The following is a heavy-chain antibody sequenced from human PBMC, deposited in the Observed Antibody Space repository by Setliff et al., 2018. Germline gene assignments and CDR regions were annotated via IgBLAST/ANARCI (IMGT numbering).Heavy chain of an antibody. J-gene: IGHJ6*03. CDR2: INYSGST. CDR1: GGSFTGTTYY. V-gene: IGHV4-39*01. D-gene: IGHD5-12*01. Sequence: PSETLSLTCTVSGGSFTGTTYYWGWIRQSPGKGLEWIGNINYSGSTYYNPSLKSRVTMSVDASKNQVSLKVTSVTAEDTAVYYCAKVDIDYIMTRDNTWQYIFYMDVWGRGTTVTVSS. CDR3: AKVDIDYIMTRDNTWQYIFYMDV.